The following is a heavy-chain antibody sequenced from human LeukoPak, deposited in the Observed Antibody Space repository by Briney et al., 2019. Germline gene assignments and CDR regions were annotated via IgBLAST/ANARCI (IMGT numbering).Heavy chain of an antibody. Sequence: SEALSCTASGFTFTSSAMQWVRHARRHRHESIGWIVVGSGNTNYAQKFQERVTITRDMSTSTAYMELSSLRSEDTAVYYCAAADGEFYYYYGMDVWGQGTTVTVSS. D-gene: IGHD4-17*01. J-gene: IGHJ6*02. CDR2: IVVGSGNT. V-gene: IGHV1-58*02. CDR1: GFTFTSSA. CDR3: AAADGEFYYYYGMDV.